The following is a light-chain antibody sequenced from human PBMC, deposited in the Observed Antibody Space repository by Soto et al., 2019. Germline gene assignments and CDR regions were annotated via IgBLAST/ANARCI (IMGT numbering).Light chain of an antibody. CDR2: KAS. J-gene: IGKJ1*01. Sequence: DIQMTQSPSPLSASVGDRVTITCRASQSISSWLAWYQQKVGKAPKLLIHKASSLQSGVPSRFSGSGSGTDFTLTISSLQAEDFATYYCQQYDTFPWTFGQGTKVEVK. CDR3: QQYDTFPWT. CDR1: QSISSW. V-gene: IGKV1-5*03.